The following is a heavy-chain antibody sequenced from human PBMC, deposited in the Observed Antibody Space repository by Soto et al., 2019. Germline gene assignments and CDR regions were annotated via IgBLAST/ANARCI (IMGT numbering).Heavy chain of an antibody. J-gene: IGHJ5*02. CDR3: ARGGLGYCSGGSCPSNWFDP. D-gene: IGHD2-15*01. Sequence: ASVKVSCKASGYTFFNYGITWVRQAPGQGLEWMGWSNPNNGNTNSAQKFHGRVTMTTDRSTSTAYMELRSLTSDETAVYYCARGGLGYCSGGSCPSNWFDPWGQGTLVTVSS. CDR1: GYTFFNYG. V-gene: IGHV1-18*01. CDR2: SNPNNGNT.